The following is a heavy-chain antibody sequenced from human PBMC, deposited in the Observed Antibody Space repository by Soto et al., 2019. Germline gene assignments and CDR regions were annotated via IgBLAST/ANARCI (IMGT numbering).Heavy chain of an antibody. Sequence: PGESLKISCKGSGYSFTSYWIGWVRQMPGKGLEWMGVIYPGDSDTRYSPSFQGQVTISADKSISTAYLQWSSLKASDTAMYYCVRLGGPELELTRRSYYYYYGMDVWGQGTTVTVSS. CDR1: GYSFTSYW. D-gene: IGHD1-7*01. J-gene: IGHJ6*02. CDR3: VRLGGPELELTRRSYYYYYGMDV. V-gene: IGHV5-51*01. CDR2: IYPGDSDT.